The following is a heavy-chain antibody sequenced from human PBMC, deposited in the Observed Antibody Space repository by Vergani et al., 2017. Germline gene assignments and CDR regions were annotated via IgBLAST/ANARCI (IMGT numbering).Heavy chain of an antibody. J-gene: IGHJ4*02. V-gene: IGHV5-51*01. CDR1: GYSFTNYW. Sequence: EVQLVQSGAEEKKPGESLKISCQISGYSFTNYWIGWVRQMPGKGLEWMGIIHPADSDTRYSPSFQVQVTISVDKSISTAYLQRSSLRASDSAMYYCARLYGPTSSGSKYFAYWGQGTLVTVSS. CDR2: IHPADSDT. D-gene: IGHD1-26*01. CDR3: ARLYGPTSSGSKYFAY.